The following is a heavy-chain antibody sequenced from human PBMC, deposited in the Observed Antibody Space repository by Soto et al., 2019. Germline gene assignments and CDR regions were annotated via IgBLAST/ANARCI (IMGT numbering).Heavy chain of an antibody. CDR2: IYWDDDK. Sequence: QITLKESGPTLVKPTQTLTLTCTFSGFSLSTSGVGVAWIRQPPGKALEWLALIYWDDDKRHRPSLETRLTVTKDTSKNHVVLSMTNMDSVDTATYYCAYLPCSGGSCYWFSYSGMDVWGQGTTVTVSS. V-gene: IGHV2-5*02. D-gene: IGHD2-15*01. CDR3: AYLPCSGGSCYWFSYSGMDV. J-gene: IGHJ6*02. CDR1: GFSLSTSGVG.